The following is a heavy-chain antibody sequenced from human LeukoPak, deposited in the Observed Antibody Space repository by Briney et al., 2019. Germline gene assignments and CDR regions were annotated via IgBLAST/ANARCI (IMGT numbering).Heavy chain of an antibody. D-gene: IGHD6-13*01. Sequence: GESLKISCKGSGYSFTSYWIGWVRQMPGRGLEWMGIIYPGDSDTRYSPSFQGQVTISADKSISTAYLQWSSLKASDTAMYYCARRASSWPPGIDYWGQGTLVTVSS. J-gene: IGHJ4*02. CDR1: GYSFTSYW. V-gene: IGHV5-51*01. CDR3: ARRASSWPPGIDY. CDR2: IYPGDSDT.